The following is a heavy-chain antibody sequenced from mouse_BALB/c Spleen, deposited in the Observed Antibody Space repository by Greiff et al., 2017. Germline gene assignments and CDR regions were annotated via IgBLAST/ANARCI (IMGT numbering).Heavy chain of an antibody. CDR2: IDPANGNT. J-gene: IGHJ2*01. CDR3: ARYDAWGFFDY. Sequence: EVQLQQSGAELVKPGASVKLSCTASGFNIKDTYMHWVKQRPEQGLEWIGRIDPANGNTKYDPKFQGKATITADTSSNTAYLQLSSLTSEDTAVYYCARYDAWGFFDYWGQGTTLTVSS. D-gene: IGHD2-3*01. V-gene: IGHV14-3*02. CDR1: GFNIKDTY.